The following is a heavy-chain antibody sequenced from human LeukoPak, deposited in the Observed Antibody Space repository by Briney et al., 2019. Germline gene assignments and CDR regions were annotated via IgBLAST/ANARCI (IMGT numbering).Heavy chain of an antibody. CDR2: MNPKSGNT. D-gene: IGHD4/OR15-4a*01. J-gene: IGHJ6*02. Sequence: ASVKVSCKAPGYTLTSYDINWVRQATGQGLEWMGWMNPKSGNTGYAQKFQGRVTMTRNTSISTAYMELSSLRSDDTAIYYCARRKYGADYNGMDVWGQGTTVTVSS. V-gene: IGHV1-8*01. CDR1: GYTLTSYD. CDR3: ARRKYGADYNGMDV.